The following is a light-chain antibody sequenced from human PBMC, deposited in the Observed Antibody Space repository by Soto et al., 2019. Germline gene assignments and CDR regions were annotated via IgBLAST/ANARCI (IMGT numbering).Light chain of an antibody. CDR2: KAS. Sequence: DIQMTQSPPTLSASVGDRVTITCRASQSISSWLAWYQQKPGKAPKLLIYKASSLESGVPSRFSGSGSGTEFTLTISSLQPDDFATYYCQQYNSYSWTFCQGTMVDIK. V-gene: IGKV1-5*03. CDR3: QQYNSYSWT. J-gene: IGKJ1*01. CDR1: QSISSW.